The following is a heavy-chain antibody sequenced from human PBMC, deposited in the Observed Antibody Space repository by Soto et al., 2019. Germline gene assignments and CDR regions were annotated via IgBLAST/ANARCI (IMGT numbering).Heavy chain of an antibody. V-gene: IGHV1-46*01. Sequence: QLVLSGGEVEQPGASVKVSCKAPRDTFTSYYINWVRQAPGQGLEWMGVINPHGGSTAYAQKFKGRVPLTRDTSASTVYMEVSRLTSEDTAMYYCARSSGGNFGIIIEGTNWFAPWGQGTLVTVSS. J-gene: IGHJ5*02. CDR1: RDTFTSYY. CDR3: ARSSGGNFGIIIEGTNWFAP. D-gene: IGHD1-26*01. CDR2: INPHGGST.